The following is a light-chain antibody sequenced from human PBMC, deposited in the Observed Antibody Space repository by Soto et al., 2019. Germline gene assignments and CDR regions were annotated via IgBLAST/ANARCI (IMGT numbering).Light chain of an antibody. CDR1: QSVGGNY. CDR3: QQYGSSPRYT. Sequence: EIVLTQSPGTLSLSPGERATLSCRASQSVGGNYLAWYQQKPGRAPRLLIYEASSRATGIPDRFSGSGSGTDFTLTISRLEPQDVAVYYCQQYGSSPRYTFGQGTKVEI. V-gene: IGKV3-20*01. CDR2: EAS. J-gene: IGKJ2*01.